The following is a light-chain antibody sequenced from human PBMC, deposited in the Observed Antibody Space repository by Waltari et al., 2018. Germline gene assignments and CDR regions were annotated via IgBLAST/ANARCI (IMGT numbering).Light chain of an antibody. CDR3: SSYTSLTNLFVV. CDR1: TRYMGDYNY. V-gene: IGLV2-14*03. Sequence: QSALTQPSSVPASPGLSITLSCTGPTRYMGDYNYLPWSQQHPGKAPKLVIYDVNNRPAGISNRFSGSKAGNTASLAISGLQAEDEADYYCSSYTSLTNLFVVFGGGTKVTVL. J-gene: IGLJ2*01. CDR2: DVN.